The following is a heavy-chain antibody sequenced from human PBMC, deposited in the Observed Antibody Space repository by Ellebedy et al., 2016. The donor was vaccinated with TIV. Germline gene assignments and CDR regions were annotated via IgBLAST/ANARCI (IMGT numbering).Heavy chain of an antibody. CDR3: TKDTYCTVTSCSLSQFYYYYGMDV. CDR2: MSVDGGST. D-gene: IGHD2-2*01. J-gene: IGHJ6*02. Sequence: PGGSLRLSFAASGFTFDDYAMHWVRQAPGKGLEWVSLMSVDGGSTYYADSVKGRFTISRDNRKNSLYLQMKSLRTEDTALYYCTKDTYCTVTSCSLSQFYYYYGMDVWGQGSTVTVSS. CDR1: GFTFDDYA. V-gene: IGHV3-43*02.